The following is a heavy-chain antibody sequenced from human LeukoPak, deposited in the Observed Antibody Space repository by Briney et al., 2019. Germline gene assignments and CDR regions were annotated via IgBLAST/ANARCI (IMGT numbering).Heavy chain of an antibody. CDR2: IYSGGST. CDR1: GFTVSSNY. D-gene: IGHD3-10*01. CDR3: ARDTSDYFGSGTYGSDF. V-gene: IGHV3-66*01. Sequence: GGSLRLSCAASGFTVSSNYMSWVRQAPGKGLEWVSVIYSGGSTYYADSVKGRFAISRDNSKNTLYLQMSSLSAEDTAVYYCARDTSDYFGSGTYGSDFWGQGTLVTVSS. J-gene: IGHJ4*02.